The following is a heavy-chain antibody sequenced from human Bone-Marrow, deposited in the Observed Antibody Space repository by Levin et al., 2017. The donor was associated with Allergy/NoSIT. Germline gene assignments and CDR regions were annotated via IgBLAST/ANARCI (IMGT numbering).Heavy chain of an antibody. CDR2: ISYDGSNK. V-gene: IGHV3-30*18. J-gene: IGHJ4*02. CDR1: GFTFSSYG. Sequence: GGSLRLSCAASGFTFSSYGMHWVRQAPGKGLEWVAVISYDGSNKYYADSVKGRFTISRDNSKNTLYLQMNSLRAEDTAVYYCAKDFVSVAADPKDDYWGQGTLVTVSS. D-gene: IGHD6-19*01. CDR3: AKDFVSVAADPKDDY.